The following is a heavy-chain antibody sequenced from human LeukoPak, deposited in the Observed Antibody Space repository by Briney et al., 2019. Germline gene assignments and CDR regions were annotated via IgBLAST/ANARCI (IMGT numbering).Heavy chain of an antibody. D-gene: IGHD2-2*01. CDR1: GFTFNNYG. CDR3: AKGPLRGTAAAIDY. CDR2: ISYDGRNI. Sequence: PGGSLRFSCAASGFTFNNYGMQWVRQAPGKGLEWVAVISYDGRNIHYPDSVKGRFTISRDISTDTLWLQMDSLRTEDTAVYYCAKGPLRGTAAAIDYWGQGTLVTVSS. V-gene: IGHV3-30*18. J-gene: IGHJ4*02.